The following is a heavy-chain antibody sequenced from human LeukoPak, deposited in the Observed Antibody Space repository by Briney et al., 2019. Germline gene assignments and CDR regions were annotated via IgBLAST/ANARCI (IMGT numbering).Heavy chain of an antibody. CDR3: ARAQKVVVAAVMYYFDY. J-gene: IGHJ4*02. V-gene: IGHV4-31*03. Sequence: PSETLSLTCTVSGGSISSGGYYWSWIRQHPGKGLEWIGYIYYSGSTYYNPSLKSRVTISVDTSKNQFSLKLSSVTAADTAVYYCARAQKVVVAAVMYYFDYWGQGTLVTVSS. D-gene: IGHD2-15*01. CDR2: IYYSGST. CDR1: GGSISSGGYY.